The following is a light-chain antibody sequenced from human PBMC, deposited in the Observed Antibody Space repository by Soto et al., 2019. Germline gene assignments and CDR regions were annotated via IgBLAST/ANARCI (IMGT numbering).Light chain of an antibody. J-gene: IGLJ1*01. V-gene: IGLV2-14*03. Sequence: QPVLTQPVSVSGSPGQSINISCTGTSSDVGGYNYVSWYQHHPGKAPRLIIYDVSNRPSGVSNPFSGSKSGNTASLTISGLQPEDEADYYCSSYTTSNTRQIVFGTGTKVTVL. CDR3: SSYTTSNTRQIV. CDR1: SSDVGGYNY. CDR2: DVS.